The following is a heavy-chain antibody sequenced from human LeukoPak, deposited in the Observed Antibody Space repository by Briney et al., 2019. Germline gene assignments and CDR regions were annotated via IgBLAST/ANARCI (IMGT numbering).Heavy chain of an antibody. CDR3: ARHPFGGNSEGVDY. CDR1: GYSFATYW. CDR2: IYPSDSDI. Sequence: GEPLKISCKGSGYSFATYWIGWVRQMPGKGLDWMGIIYPSDSDIRYSPSFQGQVTISADKSISTAYLQWSSLKASDTAMYYCARHPFGGNSEGVDYWGQGTLVTVSS. V-gene: IGHV5-51*01. J-gene: IGHJ4*02. D-gene: IGHD4-23*01.